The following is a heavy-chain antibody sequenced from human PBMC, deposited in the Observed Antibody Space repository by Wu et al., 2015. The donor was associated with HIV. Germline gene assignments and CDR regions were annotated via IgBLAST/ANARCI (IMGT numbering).Heavy chain of an antibody. CDR3: ARVSSPMAKREYFQH. J-gene: IGHJ1*01. CDR2: INPSGGST. Sequence: QVQLVQSGAEVKKPGASVKVSCKASGYTFTSYYMHWVRQAPGQGLEWMGIINPSGGSTSYAQKFQGRVTMTRDTSTSTVYMELSSLRSEDTAVYYCARVSSPMAKREYFQHWGQGTLVTVSS. D-gene: IGHD5-24*01. CDR1: GYTFTSYY. V-gene: IGHV1-46*01.